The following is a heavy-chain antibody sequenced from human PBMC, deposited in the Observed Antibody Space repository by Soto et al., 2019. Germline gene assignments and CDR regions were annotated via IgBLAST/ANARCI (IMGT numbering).Heavy chain of an antibody. V-gene: IGHV3-33*01. CDR3: ARGILSASHYYYYYMDV. J-gene: IGHJ6*03. CDR1: GFTFSSYG. D-gene: IGHD1-20*01. Sequence: QVQLVESGGGVVQPGRSLRLSCAASGFTFSSYGMHWVRQAPGKGLEWVAVIWYDGSNKYYADSVKGRFTISRDNSKNTLYLQMNSLRAEDTAVYYCARGILSASHYYYYYMDVWGKGTTVTVSS. CDR2: IWYDGSNK.